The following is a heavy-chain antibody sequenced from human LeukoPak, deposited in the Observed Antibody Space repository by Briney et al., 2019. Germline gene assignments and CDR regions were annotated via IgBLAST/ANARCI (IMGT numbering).Heavy chain of an antibody. CDR1: GYTFTAYY. D-gene: IGHD6-19*01. CDR2: INPDRGGT. V-gene: IGHV1-2*06. CDR3: ARDPPYSSGWVPFDY. J-gene: IGHJ4*02. Sequence: ASVKVSCTASGYTFTAYYMHWVRQAPGQGLEWMGRINPDRGGTNYAQKFQGRVTMTRDKSISTAYMELTSLRSDDTAAYYCARDPPYSSGWVPFDYWGQGTLVTVSS.